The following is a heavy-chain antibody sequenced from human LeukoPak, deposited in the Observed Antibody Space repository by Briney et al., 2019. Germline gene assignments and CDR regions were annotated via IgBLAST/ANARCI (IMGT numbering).Heavy chain of an antibody. CDR2: INSDGSST. CDR1: GFTFSSYW. CDR3: ARDNTMGRFDP. J-gene: IGHJ5*02. Sequence: GGSLRLSCAASGFTFSSYWMHWVRQVPGKGLVWVSLINSDGSSTTYADSVKGRFTISRDNAKNTLYLQMNSLRAEDTAVYYCARDNTMGRFDPWGQGTLVTVSS. D-gene: IGHD3-10*01. V-gene: IGHV3-74*01.